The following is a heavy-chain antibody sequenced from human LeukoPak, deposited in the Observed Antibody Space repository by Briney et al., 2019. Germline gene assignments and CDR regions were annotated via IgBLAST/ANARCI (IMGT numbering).Heavy chain of an antibody. CDR2: NYYSGST. Sequence: SETLSLTCTVSGGSISSSSNYWGWIRQPPGKGLEWIGKNYYSGSTYYNPSLKSRVTKSVDTSKNQFSLKVTSVTAADTAVYYCASRLYDFWSGYYQPRQFDYWGQGTLVTVSS. V-gene: IGHV4-39*01. CDR3: ASRLYDFWSGYYQPRQFDY. J-gene: IGHJ4*02. CDR1: GGSISSSSNY. D-gene: IGHD3-3*01.